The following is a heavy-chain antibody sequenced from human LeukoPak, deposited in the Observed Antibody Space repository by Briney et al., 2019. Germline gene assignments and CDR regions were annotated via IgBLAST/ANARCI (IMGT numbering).Heavy chain of an antibody. J-gene: IGHJ4*02. V-gene: IGHV3-11*05. CDR2: ISSSSSYT. CDR3: ARAKRYSYVDY. CDR1: GFTFSDYY. Sequence: GGSLRLSCAASGFTFSDYYMSWIRQAPGKGLEWASYISSSSSYTNYADSVKGRFTISRDNAKNSLYLQTNSLRAEDTAVYYCARAKRYSYVDYWGQGTLVTVSS. D-gene: IGHD5-18*01.